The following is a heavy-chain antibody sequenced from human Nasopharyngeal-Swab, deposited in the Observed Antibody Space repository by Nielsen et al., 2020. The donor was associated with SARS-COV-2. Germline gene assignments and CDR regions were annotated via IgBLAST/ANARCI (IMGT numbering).Heavy chain of an antibody. CDR2: ISYDGSNK. V-gene: IGHV3-30*18. D-gene: IGHD5-18*01. CDR1: GFTFSSYG. J-gene: IGHJ6*03. CDR3: AKDWGYKSDYYYYMDV. Sequence: GGSLRLSCAASGFTFSSYGMHWVRQAPGKGLEWVAVISYDGSNKYYADSVKGRFTISRDNSKNTLYLQMNSLRAEDTVVYYCAKDWGYKSDYYYYMDVWGKGTTVTVSS.